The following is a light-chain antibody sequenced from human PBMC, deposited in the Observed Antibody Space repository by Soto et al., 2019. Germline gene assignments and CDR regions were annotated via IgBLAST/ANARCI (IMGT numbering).Light chain of an antibody. CDR3: MQCTHWPPYT. V-gene: IGKV2-30*01. CDR2: KVS. Sequence: DVVMTQSPLSLPVTLGQPASISCRSGQSLAYSDGNTYLNWFQQRPGQSPRRLIYKVSNRDSGVPERFSGSGSGTDFTLKISRVEAEDVGVYYCMQCTHWPPYTFGQGTKLEIK. J-gene: IGKJ2*01. CDR1: QSLAYSDGNTY.